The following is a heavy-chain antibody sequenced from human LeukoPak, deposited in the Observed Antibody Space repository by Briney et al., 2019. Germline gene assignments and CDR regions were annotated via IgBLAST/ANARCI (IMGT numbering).Heavy chain of an antibody. J-gene: IGHJ5*02. CDR3: ARDYGTTEDRYWFDP. CDR2: IYYSGST. Sequence: PSETLSLTCTVSGGSISSYYWSWIRQPPGKGLEWIGYIYYSGSTNYNPSLKSRVTISVDTSKNQFSLKLSSVTAADTAVYYCARDYGTTEDRYWFDPWGQGTLVSVSS. CDR1: GGSISSYY. V-gene: IGHV4-59*01. D-gene: IGHD4-17*01.